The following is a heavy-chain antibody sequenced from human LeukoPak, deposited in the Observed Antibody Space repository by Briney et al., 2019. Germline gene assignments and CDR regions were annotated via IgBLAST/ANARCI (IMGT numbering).Heavy chain of an antibody. CDR1: GYTFTSYG. CDR2: ISAYNGNT. CDR3: ARMGSTVTTYYYYTDG. J-gene: IGHJ6*03. Sequence: ASVKVSCKASGYTFTSYGISWVRQAPGQGLEWMGWISAYNGNTNYAQKLQGRVTMTTDTSTSTAYLELRSLRSDATAVYYSARMGSTVTTYYYYTDGWGKGTTVTVSS. V-gene: IGHV1-18*01. D-gene: IGHD4-17*01.